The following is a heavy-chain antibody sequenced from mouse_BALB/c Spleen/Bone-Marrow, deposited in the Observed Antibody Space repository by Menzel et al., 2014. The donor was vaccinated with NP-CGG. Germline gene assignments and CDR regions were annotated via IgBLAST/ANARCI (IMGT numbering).Heavy chain of an antibody. Sequence: EVKVVESGGGLVQPGGSLKLSCAASGFTFSSYTMSWVRQTPDKRLEWVAYISNGGGSTYYPDTVKGRFTISRDNAKNTLYLQMSSLKSEDTAMYYCARGGYYFDYWGQGTTLTVSS. CDR3: ARGGYYFDY. J-gene: IGHJ2*01. CDR1: GFTFSSYT. CDR2: ISNGGGST. V-gene: IGHV5-12-2*01.